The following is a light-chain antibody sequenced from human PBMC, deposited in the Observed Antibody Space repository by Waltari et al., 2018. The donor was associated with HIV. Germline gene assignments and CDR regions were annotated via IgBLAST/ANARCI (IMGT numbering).Light chain of an antibody. CDR2: GGT. J-gene: IGLJ1*01. Sequence: QSVLTQPPSVSGAPGQRVTISCTGSSSNIGAGYDVHWYQQLPGTAPKLLIFGGTNRPSWVPDRFSGSKSGTSASLAITGLQAEDEADYYRQSYDSSLSGSYVFGTGTKVTVL. V-gene: IGLV1-40*01. CDR3: QSYDSSLSGSYV. CDR1: SSNIGAGYD.